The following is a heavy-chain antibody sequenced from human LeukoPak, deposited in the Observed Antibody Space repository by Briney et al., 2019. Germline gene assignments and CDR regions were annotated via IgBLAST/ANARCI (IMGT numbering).Heavy chain of an antibody. Sequence: GGSLRLSCAASGFTFSSYAMHWVRQAPGKGLEWVAVISYDGSNKYYADSVKGRFTISRDNAKNSLSVQMTTLRAEDTAVYYCARLFWNGYYPISFDHYYGMDVWGQGTTVTVSS. V-gene: IGHV3-30-3*01. D-gene: IGHD3-3*01. J-gene: IGHJ6*02. CDR1: GFTFSSYA. CDR2: ISYDGSNK. CDR3: ARLFWNGYYPISFDHYYGMDV.